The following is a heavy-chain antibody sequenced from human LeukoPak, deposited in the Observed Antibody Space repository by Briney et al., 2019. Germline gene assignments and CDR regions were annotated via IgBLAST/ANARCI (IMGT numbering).Heavy chain of an antibody. CDR2: IIPILGIA. Sequence: ASVTVSCKASGGTFSRYAISWVRQAPGQGLEWMGRIIPILGIAKYAQKFQGRVTITADKSTSTDYMEMRSLRSEDTAVYYCARDYYDSSGYYYGAYSFDFWGRGTLVTVSS. J-gene: IGHJ4*02. CDR3: ARDYYDSSGYYYGAYSFDF. V-gene: IGHV1-69*04. D-gene: IGHD3-22*01. CDR1: GGTFSRYA.